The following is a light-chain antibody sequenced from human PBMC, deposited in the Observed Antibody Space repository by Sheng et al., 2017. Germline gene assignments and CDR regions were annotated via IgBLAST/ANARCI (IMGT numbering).Light chain of an antibody. Sequence: QSVLTQPPSMSGTPGQTVTISCSGGGSNIGSNSVYWYQFLPGVAPKLLIFRSLHRPSGVSDRFSASKSGTSASLAITGLRSEDEATYFCAAWDDNRGGSYLFGTGTTVTVI. CDR3: AAWDDNRGGSYL. CDR1: GSNIGSNS. V-gene: IGLV1-47*01. J-gene: IGLJ1*01. CDR2: RSL.